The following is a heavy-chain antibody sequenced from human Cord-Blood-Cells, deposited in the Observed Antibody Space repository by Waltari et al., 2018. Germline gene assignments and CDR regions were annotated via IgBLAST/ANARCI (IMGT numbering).Heavy chain of an antibody. J-gene: IGHJ3*02. Sequence: QVQLVQSGAEVKKPGASVKVSCKASGYTFTGYYMHWVRQAPGQGLEWRGRVNPNSGGTNYAQKLQGRVTMTRDTSISTAYMELSRLRSDDTAVYYCARDLDSSSSGVFIAFDIWGQGTMVTVSS. CDR3: ARDLDSSSSGVFIAFDI. V-gene: IGHV1-2*02. D-gene: IGHD6-6*01. CDR2: VNPNSGGT. CDR1: GYTFTGYY.